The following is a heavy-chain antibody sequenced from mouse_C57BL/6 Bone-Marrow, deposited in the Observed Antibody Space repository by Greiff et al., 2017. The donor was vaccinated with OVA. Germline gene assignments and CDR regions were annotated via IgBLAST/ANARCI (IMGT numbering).Heavy chain of an antibody. CDR1: GFSLTSYG. V-gene: IGHV2-2*01. D-gene: IGHD3-2*02. Sequence: VKLVESGPGLVQPSQSLSITCTVSGFSLTSYGVHWVRQSPGKGLEWLGVIWSGGSTDYTAAFISRLSISKDNSKSQVFFKMNSLQADDTAIYYCARQKSSGFYAMDDWGQGTSVTVSS. CDR3: ARQKSSGFYAMDD. J-gene: IGHJ4*01. CDR2: IWSGGST.